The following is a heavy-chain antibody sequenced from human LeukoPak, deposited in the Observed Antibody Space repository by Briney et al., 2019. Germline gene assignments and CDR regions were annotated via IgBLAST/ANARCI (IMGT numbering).Heavy chain of an antibody. V-gene: IGHV4-31*03. J-gene: IGHJ5*02. D-gene: IGHD2-2*01. CDR2: IYYSGST. Sequence: PSETLSLTCTVSGDSISSGGYFWGWIRQHPGKGLEWIGYIYYSGSTYYNPSLKSRVTISVDTSKNQFSLKLSSVTAADTAVYYCARICSSTSCYLDWFDPWGQGTLVTVSS. CDR3: ARICSSTSCYLDWFDP. CDR1: GDSISSGGYF.